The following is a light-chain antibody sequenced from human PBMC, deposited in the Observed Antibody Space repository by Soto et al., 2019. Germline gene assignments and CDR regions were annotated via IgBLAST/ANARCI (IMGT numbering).Light chain of an antibody. V-gene: IGLV2-14*03. CDR3: SSYTSSSTLGV. CDR2: DVN. Sequence: QSALTQPASESGSPGQSITISCTGSSSDVGVYNYVSWYQQHPGKAPKLIIYDVNNRPSGVSDRFSGSKSGNTASLTISGLQAEDEADYYCSSYTSSSTLGVFGGGTKVTVL. CDR1: SSDVGVYNY. J-gene: IGLJ3*02.